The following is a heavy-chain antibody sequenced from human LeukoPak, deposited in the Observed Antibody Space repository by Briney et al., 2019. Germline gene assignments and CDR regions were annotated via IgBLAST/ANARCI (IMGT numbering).Heavy chain of an antibody. V-gene: IGHV4-34*01. CDR2: TNHRVSH. Sequence: PSQSLSPTSPVYAASVSSFSCSWVSHLAGNVMEWNGSTNHRVSHNYNPSLKSRVTISGDASKTQFSLKLSSVTGADTAVYYCARGRPPRPELASVGYYYHGMDVWGKGTTVTVSS. J-gene: IGHJ6*04. CDR1: AASVSSFS. CDR3: ARGRPPRPELASVGYYYHGMDV. D-gene: IGHD1-26*01.